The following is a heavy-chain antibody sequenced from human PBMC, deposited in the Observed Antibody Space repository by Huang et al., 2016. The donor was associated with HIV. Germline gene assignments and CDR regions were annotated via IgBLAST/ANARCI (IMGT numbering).Heavy chain of an antibody. Sequence: EVQLVQSGAEVKKPGESLKISCVGSGYSFIGYWIGWVHQTPGKGLEWMGIINPGDSKTRYSPAVQGQVTISGDKSISTAYLQWSSLEASDTAMYYCARPFYFDTSGPQTGGYFDL. J-gene: IGHJ2*01. CDR1: GYSFIGYW. D-gene: IGHD3-22*01. V-gene: IGHV5-51*07. CDR3: ARPFYFDTSGPQTGGYFDL. CDR2: INPGDSKT.